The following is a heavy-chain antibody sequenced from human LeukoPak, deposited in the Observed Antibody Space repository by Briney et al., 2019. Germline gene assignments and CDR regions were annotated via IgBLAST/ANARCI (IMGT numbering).Heavy chain of an antibody. D-gene: IGHD6-6*01. J-gene: IGHJ4*02. CDR1: GFIFSNYG. Sequence: GGSLRLSCAASGFIFSNYGMNWVRQAPGKGLEGVSAISDSGGDTYYADSVKGRFTISNDISKNTLHLQMNNLRAEDAAVYYCAKRVPYSSSSVYFDYWGQGTLVTVSS. CDR2: ISDSGGDT. CDR3: AKRVPYSSSSVYFDY. V-gene: IGHV3-23*01.